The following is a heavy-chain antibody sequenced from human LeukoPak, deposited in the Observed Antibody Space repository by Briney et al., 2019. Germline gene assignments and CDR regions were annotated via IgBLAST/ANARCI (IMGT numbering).Heavy chain of an antibody. D-gene: IGHD3-22*01. Sequence: PSETLSLTCSVSGGSVSSGNYYWSWIRQPPGKGLEWIGYIYYSGSTNYNPSLKSRVTISVDTSKNQFSLKLSSVTAADTAVYYCARGKKYYYDSSGYTYFDYWGQGTLVTVSS. CDR2: IYYSGST. J-gene: IGHJ4*02. V-gene: IGHV4-61*01. CDR1: GGSVSSGNYY. CDR3: ARGKKYYYDSSGYTYFDY.